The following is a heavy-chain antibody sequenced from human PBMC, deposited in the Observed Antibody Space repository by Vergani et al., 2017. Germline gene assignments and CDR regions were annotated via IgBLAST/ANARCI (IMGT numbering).Heavy chain of an antibody. V-gene: IGHV4-61*02. CDR1: GGSITSGSFY. CDR2: IHSSGTT. Sequence: QVQLHESGPGLVKPSQTLSLTCTVSGGSITSGSFYWSWIRQPAGKGLEWIGRIHSSGTTNYNPSLKSRVTLSVDTSKNQLSLRMTSVTAADTAVYYCARPLQYRGDYYYMDVWGKGTTVTVSS. CDR3: ARPLQYRGDYYYMDV. D-gene: IGHD5-18*01. J-gene: IGHJ6*03.